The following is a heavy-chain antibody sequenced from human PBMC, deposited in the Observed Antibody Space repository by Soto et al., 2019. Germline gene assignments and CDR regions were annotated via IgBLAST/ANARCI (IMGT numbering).Heavy chain of an antibody. V-gene: IGHV1-69*12. CDR1: GGTFSSYA. CDR3: AKNPEKYYYGMDV. CDR2: IIPIFGTA. Sequence: QVQLVQSGAEVKKPGSSVKVSCKASGGTFSSYAISWVRQAPGQGLEWMGGIIPIFGTADYAQKFQGRVTITADECTSTACVGLRSLRSEDTAVCYCAKNPEKYYYGMDVWGQGTTVTVSS. J-gene: IGHJ6*02.